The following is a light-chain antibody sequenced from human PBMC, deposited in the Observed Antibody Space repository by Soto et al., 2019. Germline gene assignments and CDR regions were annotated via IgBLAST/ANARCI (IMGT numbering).Light chain of an antibody. J-gene: IGLJ3*02. CDR1: SGHSSYA. CDR3: PTWCTGIPWV. Sequence: QLVLTQSPSASASLGASVKLTCTLSSGHSSYAIAWHQQQPEKGPRYLMKLNSDGSHSKGDGIPDRFSGSSSGAERYLTISSLQSEDESDYYCPTWCTGIPWVFGGGTKLTVL. CDR2: LNSDGSH. V-gene: IGLV4-69*01.